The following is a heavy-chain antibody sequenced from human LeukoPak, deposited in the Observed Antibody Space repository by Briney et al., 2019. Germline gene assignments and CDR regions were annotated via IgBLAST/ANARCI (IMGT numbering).Heavy chain of an antibody. V-gene: IGHV4-59*01. D-gene: IGHD3-10*01. CDR2: IYYSGST. J-gene: IGHJ6*03. CDR3: ARTTTVRGTYYMDV. CDR1: GGSISSYY. Sequence: SETLSLTCIVSGGSISSYYWSWIRQPPGKGLEWIGYIYYSGSTNYNPSLKSRVTISVDTSKNRFSLKLRSVTAADTAVYYCARTTTVRGTYYMDVWGKGTTVTVSS.